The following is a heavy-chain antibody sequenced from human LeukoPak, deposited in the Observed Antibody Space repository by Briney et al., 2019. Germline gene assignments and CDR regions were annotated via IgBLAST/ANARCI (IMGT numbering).Heavy chain of an antibody. CDR2: INHSGST. V-gene: IGHV4-34*01. Sequence: SETLSLTCAVYGGSFSGYYWSWIRQPPGKGLEWIGEINHSGSTNYNPSLKSRVTISVDTSKNQFSLKLSSVTAADTAVYYFAREGVVVPAAPYYYYGMDVWGKGTTVTVSS. D-gene: IGHD2-2*01. CDR1: GGSFSGYY. J-gene: IGHJ6*04. CDR3: AREGVVVPAAPYYYYGMDV.